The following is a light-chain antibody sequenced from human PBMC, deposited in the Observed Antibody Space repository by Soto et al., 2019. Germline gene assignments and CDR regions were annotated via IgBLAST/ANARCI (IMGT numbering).Light chain of an antibody. CDR3: SSYTTNYTPL. J-gene: IGLJ1*01. CDR2: EVT. V-gene: IGLV2-14*01. CDR1: SSDVGYYNY. Sequence: QSVLTQPASVSGSPGQSITISCTGSSSDVGYYNYVSWYQQHPGKAPKLMISEVTNRPSGVSNRFSGSKSGNTASLTISGLQAEDEADYYCSSYTTNYTPLFGSGTKVTVL.